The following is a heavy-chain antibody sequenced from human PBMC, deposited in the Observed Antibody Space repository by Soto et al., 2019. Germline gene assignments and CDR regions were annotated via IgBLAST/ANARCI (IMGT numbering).Heavy chain of an antibody. Sequence: QTLSLTCVISGDSVSSNSAAWNWIRQSPSRGLEWLGRTYYRSKWYNDYAVSVKSRITINPDTSKNQFSLQLNSVTPEDTAVYYCARDQQLVGFYYYYGMDVWGQGTTVTVSS. V-gene: IGHV6-1*01. J-gene: IGHJ6*02. D-gene: IGHD6-6*01. CDR3: ARDQQLVGFYYYYGMDV. CDR2: TYYRSKWYN. CDR1: GDSVSSNSAA.